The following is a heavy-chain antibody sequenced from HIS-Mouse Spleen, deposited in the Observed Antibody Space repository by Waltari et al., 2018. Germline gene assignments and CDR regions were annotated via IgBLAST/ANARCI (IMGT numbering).Heavy chain of an antibody. D-gene: IGHD1-7*01. CDR2: ISYDGSNK. Sequence: QVQLVESGGGVVQPGRSLRLSCAALGFPFSSYALPLVRQDPGKGLEWGAVISYDGSNKYYADSVKGRFTISRDNSKNTLYLQMNSLRAEDTAVYYCARDRANWNWAYWGQGTLVTVSS. J-gene: IGHJ4*02. CDR1: GFPFSSYA. CDR3: ARDRANWNWAY. V-gene: IGHV3-30-3*01.